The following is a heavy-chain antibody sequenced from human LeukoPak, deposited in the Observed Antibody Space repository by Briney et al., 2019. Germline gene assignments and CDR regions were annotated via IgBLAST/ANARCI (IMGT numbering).Heavy chain of an antibody. D-gene: IGHD3-9*01. CDR3: ARATSDNILTGYYSP. J-gene: IGHJ5*02. CDR2: IKTDGSIT. Sequence: GGSLRLSCAASGFSFSVYWMHWVRQAPGKGPVWVSRIKTDGSITDYADSVKGRFTISRDNAKNTLYLQMNSLRAEDTAVYYCARATSDNILTGYYSPWGQGTLVTVSS. V-gene: IGHV3-74*01. CDR1: GFSFSVYW.